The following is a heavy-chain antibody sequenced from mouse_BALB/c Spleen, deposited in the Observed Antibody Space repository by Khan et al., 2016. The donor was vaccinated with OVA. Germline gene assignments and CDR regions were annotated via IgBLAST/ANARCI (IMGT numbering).Heavy chain of an antibody. V-gene: IGHV1S41*01. CDR2: IAPGSGSS. D-gene: IGHD1-1*01. CDR3: ARSNYYDRSLYAMDF. Sequence: LVKPGTSVKLSCKASGYTFTSYWINWIKQRPGQGLEWIGQIAPGSGSSYYSEVFKGQATLTVDTSSTTASIQFSSLSSEDSAVYFCARSNYYDRSLYAMDFWGQGTSVTVSS. CDR1: GYTFTSYW. J-gene: IGHJ4*01.